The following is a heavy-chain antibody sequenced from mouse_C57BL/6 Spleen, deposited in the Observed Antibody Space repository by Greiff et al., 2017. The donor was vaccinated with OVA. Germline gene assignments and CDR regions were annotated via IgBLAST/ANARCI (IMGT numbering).Heavy chain of an antibody. D-gene: IGHD2-4*01. CDR2: ISNLAYSI. J-gene: IGHJ4*01. CDR1: GFTFSDYG. Sequence: EVKVVESGGGLVQPGGSLKLSCAASGFTFSDYGMAWVRQAPRKGPEWVAFISNLAYSIYYADTVTGRFTISRENAKHTLYLESSSRRSEYTAMYSCARYYDYDGTMDYWGQGTSVTVSS. CDR3: ARYYDYDGTMDY. V-gene: IGHV5-15*01.